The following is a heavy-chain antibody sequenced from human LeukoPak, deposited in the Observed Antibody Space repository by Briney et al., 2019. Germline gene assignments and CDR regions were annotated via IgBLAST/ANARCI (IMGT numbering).Heavy chain of an antibody. CDR1: GGSISSTTYY. V-gene: IGHV4-39*01. CDR2: IYYTGRT. J-gene: IGHJ4*02. D-gene: IGHD6-19*01. CDR3: ATQVAGGPLDY. Sequence: SETLSLTCAVSGGSISSTTYYWAWIRQPPGKGLEWIGSIYYTGRTHYIPSLKSRVTISLDTSKNQFSLNLSSVTAADTAVYYCATQVAGGPLDYWGQGNLVTVSS.